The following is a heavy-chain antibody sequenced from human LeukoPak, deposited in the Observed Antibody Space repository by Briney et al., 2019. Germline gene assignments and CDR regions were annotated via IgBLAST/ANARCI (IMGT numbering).Heavy chain of an antibody. Sequence: ASVKVSCKASGYTFTSYDINWVRQATGQGLEWMGWISAYNGNTNYAQKLQGRVTMTTDTSTSTAYMELRSLRSDDTAVYYCARWLGVVPAADFDYWGQGTLVTVSS. V-gene: IGHV1-18*01. D-gene: IGHD2-2*01. CDR1: GYTFTSYD. J-gene: IGHJ4*02. CDR2: ISAYNGNT. CDR3: ARWLGVVPAADFDY.